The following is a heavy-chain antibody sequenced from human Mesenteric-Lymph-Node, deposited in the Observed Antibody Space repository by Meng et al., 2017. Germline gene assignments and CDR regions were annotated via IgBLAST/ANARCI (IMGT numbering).Heavy chain of an antibody. CDR2: IRSKAYGGTT. CDR3: TRVPQGYYYDSSGYYVDY. V-gene: IGHV3-49*03. D-gene: IGHD3-22*01. Sequence: GESLKISCSASGFTFGDSGMNWFRQAPGKGLEWVAFIRSKAYGGTTEYAASVKGRFTISRDDSKSIAYLQMNSLKTEDTAVYYCTRVPQGYYYDSSGYYVDYWGQGTLVTVSS. CDR1: GFTFGDSG. J-gene: IGHJ4*02.